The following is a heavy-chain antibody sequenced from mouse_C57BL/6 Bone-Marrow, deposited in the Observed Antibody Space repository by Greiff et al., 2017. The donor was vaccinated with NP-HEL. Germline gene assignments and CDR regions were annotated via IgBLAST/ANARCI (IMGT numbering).Heavy chain of an antibody. CDR3: ARRSSYWYFDV. V-gene: IGHV5-15*01. CDR2: ISNLAYSI. Sequence: EVHLVESGGGLVQPGGSLKLSCAASGFTFSDYGMAWVRQAPRKGPEWVAFISNLAYSIYYADTVTGRFTISRENAKNTLYLEMSSLRSEDTAMYYCARRSSYWYFDVWGTGITVTVSS. J-gene: IGHJ1*03. D-gene: IGHD1-1*01. CDR1: GFTFSDYG.